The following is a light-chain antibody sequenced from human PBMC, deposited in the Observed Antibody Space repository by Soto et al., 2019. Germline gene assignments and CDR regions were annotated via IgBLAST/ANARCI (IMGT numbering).Light chain of an antibody. V-gene: IGKV3-15*01. CDR1: QTVSGN. CDR2: AAS. CDR3: HQYNDWPLYT. Sequence: EVVMTQSPATLSVSPGERATLSCRASQTVSGNLAWYQQKPGQAPRLLIYAASTRATGIPTKFSGSGYGTEFTLTISSLQSEDFAVYYCHQYNDWPLYTFGQGTKLEVK. J-gene: IGKJ2*01.